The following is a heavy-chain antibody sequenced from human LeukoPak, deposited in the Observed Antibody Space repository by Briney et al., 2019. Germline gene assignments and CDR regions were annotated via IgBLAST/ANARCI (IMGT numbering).Heavy chain of an antibody. J-gene: IGHJ4*02. D-gene: IGHD2-2*02. CDR3: AKGNCRGTSCYSDY. Sequence: GGSLRLSCAASGFTFSSYAMRWVRQAPGKGLEWVSGISGSGGSTYYADSVKGRFTIARDNSKNTLYLQMNSLRPEDTAVYYCAKGNCRGTSCYSDYWGQGTLVTVSS. CDR2: ISGSGGST. V-gene: IGHV3-23*01. CDR1: GFTFSSYA.